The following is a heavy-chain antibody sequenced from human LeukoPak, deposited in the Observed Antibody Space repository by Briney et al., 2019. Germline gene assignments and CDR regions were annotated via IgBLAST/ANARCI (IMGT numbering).Heavy chain of an antibody. CDR1: GYTFTGYY. V-gene: IGHV1-2*02. J-gene: IGHJ3*02. D-gene: IGHD1-26*01. CDR3: AGGATGAFDI. Sequence: ASVKVSCKASGYTFTGYYMHWVRQAPGQGLEWMGWINPNSGGTNYAQKFQGRVTMTRDTSISTAYMELSRQRSEDTDVYYCAGGATGAFDIWGQGTMVTVSS. CDR2: INPNSGGT.